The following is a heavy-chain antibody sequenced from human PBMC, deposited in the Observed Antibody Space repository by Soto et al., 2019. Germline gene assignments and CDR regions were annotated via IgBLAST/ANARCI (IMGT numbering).Heavy chain of an antibody. V-gene: IGHV1-2*04. CDR2: INPNSGGT. J-gene: IGHJ4*02. CDR3: ARDKGEDYGDHGELDY. Sequence: QVQLVQSGAEVKKPGASVKVSCKASGYTFTGYYMHWVRQAPGQGLEWMGWINPNSGGTNYAQKFQGWVTMTRDTSISTAYMELSRLRSDDTAVYYCARDKGEDYGDHGELDYWGQGTLVTVSS. D-gene: IGHD4-17*01. CDR1: GYTFTGYY.